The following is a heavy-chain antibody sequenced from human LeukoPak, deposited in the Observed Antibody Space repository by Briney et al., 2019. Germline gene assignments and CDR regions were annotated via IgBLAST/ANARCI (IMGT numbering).Heavy chain of an antibody. J-gene: IGHJ5*02. CDR1: GYTFTNYG. V-gene: IGHV7-4-1*02. D-gene: IGHD1-14*01. CDR3: ARAGIPVWFDP. Sequence: ASVKVSCKASGYTFTNYGMNWARQAPGQGLEWMGWINTKTGNPTYAQGFTGRFAFSLDTSVSSAYLQINSLKAGDTAVYYCARAGIPVWFDPWGQGTLVTVSS. CDR2: INTKTGNP.